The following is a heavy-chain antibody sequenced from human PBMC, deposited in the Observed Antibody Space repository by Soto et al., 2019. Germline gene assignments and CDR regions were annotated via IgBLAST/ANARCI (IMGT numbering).Heavy chain of an antibody. V-gene: IGHV3-7*04. CDR1: GFTFSSYW. J-gene: IGHJ3*02. D-gene: IGHD3-10*01. CDR2: IKQDGSEK. CDR3: ARAGVRGVIHAFDI. Sequence: PGGSLRLSCAASGFTFSSYWMSGGRQAPGKGLEGGANIKQDGSEKYYVDSVKGRFTISRDNAKNSLYPQMNSLRAEDTAVYYCARAGVRGVIHAFDIWGQGTMVTVSS.